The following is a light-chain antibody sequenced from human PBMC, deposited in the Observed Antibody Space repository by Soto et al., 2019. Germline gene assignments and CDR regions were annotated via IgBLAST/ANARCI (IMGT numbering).Light chain of an antibody. CDR2: DAS. Sequence: EIVLTQSPATLSLFPGERATLSCTASQSVSSYLAWYQQKPGQAPRLLLYDASNRATGIPARFSGSGSGTDFTLTISSLEPEDFAVYYCQQRSNWITFGQGTRLEIE. CDR3: QQRSNWIT. V-gene: IGKV3-11*01. CDR1: QSVSSY. J-gene: IGKJ5*01.